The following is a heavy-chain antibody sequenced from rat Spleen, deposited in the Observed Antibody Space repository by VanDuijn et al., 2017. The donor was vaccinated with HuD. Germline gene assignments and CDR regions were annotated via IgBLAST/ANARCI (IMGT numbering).Heavy chain of an antibody. CDR3: ARRGNYAFVY. Sequence: EVQLVESGGGLVQPGRSLKLSCAASGFTFSDYNMAWVRQAPKKGLEWVAYISSSSATIYYADTVKGRFTISRDNAKNTLYLQLSSLRSEDTAVYFCARRGNYAFVYWGQGTLVTVSS. D-gene: IGHD1-10*01. CDR1: GFTFSDYN. V-gene: IGHV5-34*01. CDR2: ISSSSATI. J-gene: IGHJ3*01.